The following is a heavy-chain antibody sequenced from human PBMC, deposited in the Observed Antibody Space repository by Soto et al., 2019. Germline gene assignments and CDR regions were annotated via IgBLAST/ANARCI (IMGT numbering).Heavy chain of an antibody. Sequence: QLQLQESGPGLVKPSETLSLTCTVSGGSISSSSYYWGWIRQPPGKGLEWIGSIYYSGSTYYNPSLKSRVTISVDTSKNQFSLKLSSVTAADTAVYYCARLLPPTRVAKKTNYFDYWGQGTLVTVSS. J-gene: IGHJ4*02. CDR3: ARLLPPTRVAKKTNYFDY. CDR1: GGSISSSSYY. D-gene: IGHD2-15*01. CDR2: IYYSGST. V-gene: IGHV4-39*01.